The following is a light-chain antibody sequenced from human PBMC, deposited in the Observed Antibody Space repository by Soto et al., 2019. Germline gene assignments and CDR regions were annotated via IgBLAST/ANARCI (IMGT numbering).Light chain of an antibody. J-gene: IGKJ4*01. CDR1: QSVSSSY. CDR2: GAS. V-gene: IGKV3-20*01. CDR3: HQYDSSPLT. Sequence: EIVLTQSPGPLSLSPGERATLSSRASQSVSSSYLAWYQQEPGQAPRLLIYGASSRATGIPDRFSGSGSGTDFTLTISRLEPEDFAVYYCHQYDSSPLTFGGGTKVEIK.